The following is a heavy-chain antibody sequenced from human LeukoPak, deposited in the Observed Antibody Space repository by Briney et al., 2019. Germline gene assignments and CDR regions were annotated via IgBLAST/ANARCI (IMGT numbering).Heavy chain of an antibody. CDR3: ARGRHCGGDCYPYYFDY. V-gene: IGHV3-53*04. J-gene: IGHJ4*02. CDR2: IYSGGST. CDR1: GFTVSSNY. D-gene: IGHD2-21*02. Sequence: GGSLRLSCAASGFTVSSNYMSWVRQAPGKGLEWVSVIYSGGSTYYADSVKGRFTISRHNSKYTLYLQMNSLRAEDTAVYYCARGRHCGGDCYPYYFDYWGQGTLVTVSS.